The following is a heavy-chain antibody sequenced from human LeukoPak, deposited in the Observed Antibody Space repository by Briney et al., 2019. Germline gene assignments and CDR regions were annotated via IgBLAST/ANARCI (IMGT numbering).Heavy chain of an antibody. V-gene: IGHV4-34*01. CDR3: ARDRYYYGSGSCYFDY. Sequence: SETLSLTCAVYGGSFSGYYWSWIRQPPGKGLEWIGEINHSGSTNYNPSLKSRVTISVDTSKNQFSLKLSSVTAADTAVYYCARDRYYYGSGSCYFDYWGQGTLVTVSS. CDR2: INHSGST. D-gene: IGHD3-10*01. CDR1: GGSFSGYY. J-gene: IGHJ4*02.